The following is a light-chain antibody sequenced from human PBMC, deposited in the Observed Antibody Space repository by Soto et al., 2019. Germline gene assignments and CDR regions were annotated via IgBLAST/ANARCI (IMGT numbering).Light chain of an antibody. Sequence: DIQMTQSPSTLSASVGDRVTITCRASQSISSWLAWYHQKPGKAPKLLIYDASSLESGVPSRFSGSGSGTEFTLTISSLQPDDFATYYCKQYNSYSTWTFGQGTKVDIK. CDR2: DAS. J-gene: IGKJ1*01. CDR3: KQYNSYSTWT. CDR1: QSISSW. V-gene: IGKV1-5*01.